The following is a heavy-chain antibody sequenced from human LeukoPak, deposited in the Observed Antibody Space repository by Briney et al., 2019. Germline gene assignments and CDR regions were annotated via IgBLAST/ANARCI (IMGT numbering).Heavy chain of an antibody. D-gene: IGHD5-18*01. V-gene: IGHV3-23*01. Sequence: GGSLRLSCSASGFTFSSYGMSWVRQAPGKGLEWVSTISGGRPSTYYADSVKGRFTISRDNSKNTLYLQMSSLRAEDTALYYCSKDPHVDTPLVPYNWFDPWGQGTLVTVSS. CDR3: SKDPHVDTPLVPYNWFDP. CDR1: GFTFSSYG. J-gene: IGHJ5*02. CDR2: ISGGRPST.